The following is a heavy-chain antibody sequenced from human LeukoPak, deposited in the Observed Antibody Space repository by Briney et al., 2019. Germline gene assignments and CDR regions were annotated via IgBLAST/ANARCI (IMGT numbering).Heavy chain of an antibody. Sequence: GGSLRLSCAASGFTFSNYAMSWVRQAPGKGLEWVSAISGSGGSTYYADSVKGRFTISRDNSKNTLYLQMNSLRAEDTAVYYCAKDELERHPLGYYYMDVWGKGTTVTVSS. J-gene: IGHJ6*03. D-gene: IGHD1-1*01. CDR3: AKDELERHPLGYYYMDV. CDR2: ISGSGGST. CDR1: GFTFSNYA. V-gene: IGHV3-23*01.